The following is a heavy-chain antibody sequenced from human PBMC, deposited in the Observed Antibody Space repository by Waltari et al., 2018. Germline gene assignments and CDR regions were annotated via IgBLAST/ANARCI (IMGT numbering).Heavy chain of an antibody. CDR3: AKDGGWYPDY. CDR2: IATSGNT. Sequence: QVQLQESGPGLVKPSETLSLTCTVSGDSISSYHWSWIRQPAGKGLEWIGRIATSGNTHYNPSLKSRVTMSVDMSKNQFSLKLSAVTAADTAVYYCAKDGGWYPDYWGQGTLVTVSP. CDR1: GDSISSYH. J-gene: IGHJ4*02. D-gene: IGHD6-19*01. V-gene: IGHV4-4*07.